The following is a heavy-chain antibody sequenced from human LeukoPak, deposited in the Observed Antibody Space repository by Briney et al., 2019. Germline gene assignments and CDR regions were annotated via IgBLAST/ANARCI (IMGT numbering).Heavy chain of an antibody. J-gene: IGHJ6*03. CDR3: ARDAGTAAAGSYYYYYYMDV. CDR2: IWYDGSNK. Sequence: GGSLRLSCAASGFTFSSYGMHWVRQAPGKGLEWVAVIWYDGSNKYYADSVKGRFTISRDNSKNTLYLQMNSLRAEDTAVYYCARDAGTAAAGSYYYYYYMDVWGKGTTVTVSS. D-gene: IGHD6-13*01. V-gene: IGHV3-33*01. CDR1: GFTFSSYG.